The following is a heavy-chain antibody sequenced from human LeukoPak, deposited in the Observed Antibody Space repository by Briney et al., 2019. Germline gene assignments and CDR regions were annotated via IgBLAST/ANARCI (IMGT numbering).Heavy chain of an antibody. Sequence: GGSLRLSCAASRFTFSSYAMSWVRQAPGKGLEWVSAISGSGGSTYYADSVKGRFTISRDNSKNTLYLQMNSLRAEDTAVYYCAKDFLPAAMKGYFDYWGQGTLVTVSS. CDR1: RFTFSSYA. J-gene: IGHJ4*02. D-gene: IGHD2-2*01. CDR3: AKDFLPAAMKGYFDY. V-gene: IGHV3-23*01. CDR2: ISGSGGST.